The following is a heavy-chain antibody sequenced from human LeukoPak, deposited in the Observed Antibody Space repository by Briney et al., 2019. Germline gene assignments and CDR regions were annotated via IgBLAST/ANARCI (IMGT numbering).Heavy chain of an antibody. CDR3: ARGGYSYGLYGMDV. D-gene: IGHD5-18*01. V-gene: IGHV4-59*01. CDR2: IYYSGST. J-gene: IGHJ6*02. CDR1: GGSISSYY. Sequence: SETLSLTCTASGGSISSYYWSWIRQPPGKGLEWIGYIYYSGSTNYNPSLKSRVTISVDTSKNQFSLKLSSVTAADTAVYYCARGGYSYGLYGMDVRGQGTTVTVSS.